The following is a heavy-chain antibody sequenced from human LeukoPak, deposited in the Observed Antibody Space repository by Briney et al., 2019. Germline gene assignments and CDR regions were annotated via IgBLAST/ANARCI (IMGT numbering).Heavy chain of an antibody. CDR3: AKRGNPAVGHHYLDV. V-gene: IGHV3-23*01. CDR2: ITLSGGNT. J-gene: IGHJ6*03. Sequence: PGGSLRLSCAASGFTFSSYDMSWVRQAPGKGLEWVSSITLSGGNTFYADSVMGRFTVSRDNSKNTLYLQKNSLSAEDTAVYYCAKRGNPAVGHHYLDVWGKGTTVSVSS. CDR1: GFTFSSYD. D-gene: IGHD2-2*01.